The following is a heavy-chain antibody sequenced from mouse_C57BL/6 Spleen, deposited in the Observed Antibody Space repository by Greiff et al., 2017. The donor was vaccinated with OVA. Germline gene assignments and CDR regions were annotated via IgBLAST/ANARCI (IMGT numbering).Heavy chain of an antibody. V-gene: IGHV5-16*01. J-gene: IGHJ1*03. D-gene: IGHD2-3*01. CDR2: INYDGSST. CDR3: ARGRYDDYYWYFDV. CDR1: GFTFSDYY. Sequence: EVMLVESEGGLVQPGSSMKLSCTASGFTFSDYYMAWVRQVPEKGLEWVANINYDGSSTYYLDSLKSRFIISRDNAKNILYLQMSSLKSEDTATYYCARGRYDDYYWYFDVWGTGTTVTVSS.